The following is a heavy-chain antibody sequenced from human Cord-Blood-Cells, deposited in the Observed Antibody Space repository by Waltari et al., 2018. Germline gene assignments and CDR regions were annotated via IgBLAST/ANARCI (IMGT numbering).Heavy chain of an antibody. D-gene: IGHD3-9*01. CDR3: ARGLRGLRYFDWLLPEYYFDY. V-gene: IGHV4-34*01. Sequence: QVQLQQWGAGLLKPSETLSLTCAVYGGSFSGYYWSWIRQPPGQGLAWIGEINHSGSTNYNPSLKSRVTISVDTSKNQFSLKLSSVTAADTAVYYCARGLRGLRYFDWLLPEYYFDYWGQGTLVTVSS. CDR1: GGSFSGYY. J-gene: IGHJ4*02. CDR2: INHSGST.